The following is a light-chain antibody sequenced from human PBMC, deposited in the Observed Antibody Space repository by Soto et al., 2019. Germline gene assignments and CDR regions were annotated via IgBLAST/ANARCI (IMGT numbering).Light chain of an antibody. V-gene: IGLV2-8*01. CDR3: TSYAGSNTPYV. CDR2: EVT. CDR1: SSDVGGYDY. J-gene: IGLJ1*01. Sequence: QSALTQPPSASGSPGQSVTISCTGTSSDVGGYDYVSWYQQHPGKAPKLMIFEVTKGPSGVPNRFSGSKSGNTASLTVSGLQAEDEADYYCTSYAGSNTPYVFGTGTKVTVL.